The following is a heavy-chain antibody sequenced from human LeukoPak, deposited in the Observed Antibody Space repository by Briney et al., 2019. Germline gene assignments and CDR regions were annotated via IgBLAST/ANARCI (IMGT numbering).Heavy chain of an antibody. J-gene: IGHJ4*02. Sequence: SGGSLRLSCAASGFTFSSNYMSWVRQAPGKGLEWVSVIYSGGSTYYSDSVKGRFTISRDNSKNTLYLQMNSLRAEDTAVYYCAREGDSSGYYGTSYFDYWGQGTLVTVSS. CDR1: GFTFSSNY. CDR2: IYSGGST. D-gene: IGHD3-22*01. CDR3: AREGDSSGYYGTSYFDY. V-gene: IGHV3-53*01.